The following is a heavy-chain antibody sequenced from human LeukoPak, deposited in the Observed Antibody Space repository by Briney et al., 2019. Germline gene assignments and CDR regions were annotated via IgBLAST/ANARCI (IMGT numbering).Heavy chain of an antibody. CDR1: GFTFSSYE. CDR2: IKQDGSEK. D-gene: IGHD5-18*01. Sequence: PGGSLRLSCAASGFTFSSYEMNWVRQAPGKGLEWVANIKQDGSEKYYVDSMKGRFTISRDNAKNSLYLQMDSLRAEDTAVYYCARDRARVEGQLGSFDYWGQGTLVTVSS. V-gene: IGHV3-7*04. CDR3: ARDRARVEGQLGSFDY. J-gene: IGHJ4*02.